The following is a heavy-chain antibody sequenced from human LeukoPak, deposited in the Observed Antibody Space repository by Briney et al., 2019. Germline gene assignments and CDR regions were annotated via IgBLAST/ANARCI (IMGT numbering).Heavy chain of an antibody. D-gene: IGHD1-26*01. CDR3: ARDRFQVQWELIDY. CDR2: INWKGERT. J-gene: IGHJ4*02. CDR1: GFKFDDYG. Sequence: GGSLRLSCAASGFKFDDYGMSWVREVPGKGLEWVSGINWKGERTGYADSVKGRFTISRDNAKNSLYLQMNSLRAEDTAVYYCARDRFQVQWELIDYWGQGTLVTVSS. V-gene: IGHV3-20*04.